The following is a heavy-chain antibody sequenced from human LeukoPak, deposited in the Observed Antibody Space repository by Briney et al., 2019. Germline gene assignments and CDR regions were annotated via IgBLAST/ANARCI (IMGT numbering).Heavy chain of an antibody. D-gene: IGHD6-19*01. Sequence: SVKVSCKASGGTFSSYAISWVRQAPGQGLEWMGGIIPIFGTANYAQKFQGRVTITADESTSTAYMELSSLRSEDTAVYYCARLQYGGAVGGWYFDLWGRGTLITVSS. V-gene: IGHV1-69*13. CDR2: IIPIFGTA. CDR3: ARLQYGGAVGGWYFDL. J-gene: IGHJ2*01. CDR1: GGTFSSYA.